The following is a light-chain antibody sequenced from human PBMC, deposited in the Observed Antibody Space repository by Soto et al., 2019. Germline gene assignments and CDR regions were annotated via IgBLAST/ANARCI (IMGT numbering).Light chain of an antibody. CDR3: SSYTSSSTFPYV. V-gene: IGLV2-14*01. CDR2: EVS. J-gene: IGLJ1*01. CDR1: SSDVGGYNY. Sequence: QSALTQPASVSGSPGQSITISCTGTSSDVGGYNYVSWYQQHPGKAPKLMIYEVSNRPSGVSNRFSGSKSGNTASLTISGLQAEDEADYYCSSYTSSSTFPYVFGTGTKLT.